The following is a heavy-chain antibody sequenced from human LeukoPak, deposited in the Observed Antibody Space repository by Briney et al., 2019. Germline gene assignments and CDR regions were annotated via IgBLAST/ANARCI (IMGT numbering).Heavy chain of an antibody. CDR1: GGSLSSYY. Sequence: SHTLSLTCTVSGGSLSSYYWSWIRQPPGKGLEWIGYIYYSGSTNYNPSLKSRVTISVDTSKNQFSLKLSSVTAADTAVYYCARDRSEGGFDYWGQGTLVTVSS. V-gene: IGHV4-59*01. J-gene: IGHJ4*02. D-gene: IGHD3-16*01. CDR2: IYYSGST. CDR3: ARDRSEGGFDY.